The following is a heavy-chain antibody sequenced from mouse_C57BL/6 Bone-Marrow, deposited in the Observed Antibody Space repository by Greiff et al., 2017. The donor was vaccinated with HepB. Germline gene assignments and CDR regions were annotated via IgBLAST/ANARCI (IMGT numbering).Heavy chain of an antibody. CDR1: GFNIKDYY. V-gene: IGHV14-2*01. CDR2: IDPEDGET. Sequence: EVQLQESGAELVKPGASVKLSCTASGFNIKDYYMHWVKQRTEQGLEWIGRIDPEDGETKYAPKFQGKATITADTSSNTAYLQLSSLPSEDTAVYYCATVPIYYGYDEEGYYAMDYWGQGTSVTVSS. J-gene: IGHJ4*01. CDR3: ATVPIYYGYDEEGYYAMDY. D-gene: IGHD2-2*01.